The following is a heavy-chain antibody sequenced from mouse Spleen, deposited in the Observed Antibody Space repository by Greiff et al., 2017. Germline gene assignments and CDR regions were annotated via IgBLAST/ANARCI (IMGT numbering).Heavy chain of an antibody. V-gene: IGHV2-4-1*01. D-gene: IGHD2-4*01. J-gene: IGHJ2*01. CDR1: GFSLTNYA. CDR3: ARYDYDGYFDY. Sequence: QVQLKQSGPGLVAPSQSLSINCTVSGFSLTNYAVHWVRQSPGKGLEWLGVIWSDGSSDYYAAFISRLSISKDNSRSQVFFKMNSLQADDTAIYYCARYDYDGYFDYWGQGTTLTVSS. CDR2: IWSDGSS.